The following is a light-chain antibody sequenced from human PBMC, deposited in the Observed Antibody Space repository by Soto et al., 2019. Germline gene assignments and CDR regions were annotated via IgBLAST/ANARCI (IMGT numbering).Light chain of an antibody. V-gene: IGKV1-5*01. Sequence: DIQMTPSPSTLSASPGARVTITCRAGQSVSNWVAWYQQKPGKAPKLLIYAASTLQSGVPSRFSGSGSGTDFTLAISSLQPEDSATYYCLQDINYPWTFGQGTKVDIK. CDR1: QSVSNW. CDR3: LQDINYPWT. CDR2: AAS. J-gene: IGKJ1*01.